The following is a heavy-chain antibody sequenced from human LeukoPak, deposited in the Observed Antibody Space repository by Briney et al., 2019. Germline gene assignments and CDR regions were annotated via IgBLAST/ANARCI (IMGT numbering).Heavy chain of an antibody. D-gene: IGHD3-16*02. V-gene: IGHV4-59*01. CDR2: IYYSGST. CDR1: GGSISSYY. CDR3: ARVITFGGVIAFDY. J-gene: IGHJ4*02. Sequence: PSETLSLTCTVSGGSISSYYWSWIRQPPGKGLEWIGYIYYSGSTNYNPSLKSRVTISVDTSKNQFSLKLSSVTAADTAVYYCARVITFGGVIAFDYWGQGTLVTASS.